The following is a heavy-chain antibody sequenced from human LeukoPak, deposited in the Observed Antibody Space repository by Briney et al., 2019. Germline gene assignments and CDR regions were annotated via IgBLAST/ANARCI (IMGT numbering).Heavy chain of an antibody. CDR1: GGSFSSYT. Sequence: ASVKVSCKASGGSFSSYTFTWVRQAPGQGLEWMGGIIPIFGTPKYAQKFQGRVTITADESTSTAYMELSSLSSEDTAVYYCAREPRHCSSTSCYVDYWGQGTLVTVSS. CDR2: IIPIFGTP. D-gene: IGHD2-2*01. J-gene: IGHJ4*02. CDR3: AREPRHCSSTSCYVDY. V-gene: IGHV1-69*13.